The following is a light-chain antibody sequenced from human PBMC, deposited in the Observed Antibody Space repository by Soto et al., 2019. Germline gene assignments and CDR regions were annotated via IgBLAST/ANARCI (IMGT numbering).Light chain of an antibody. V-gene: IGLV2-8*01. J-gene: IGLJ2*01. Sequence: QSAPTQPPSASGSPGQSVTISCTGTSSDVGGYNYVSWYQLHPGKAPKLMIYEVTKRPSGVPDRFSGSKSGNTASLTVSGLQAEDEADYYCSSYAGSNNFGVFGGGTKLTVL. CDR1: SSDVGGYNY. CDR3: SSYAGSNNFGV. CDR2: EVT.